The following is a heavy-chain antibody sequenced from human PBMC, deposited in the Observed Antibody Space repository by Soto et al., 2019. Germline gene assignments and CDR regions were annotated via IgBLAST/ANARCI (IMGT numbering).Heavy chain of an antibody. Sequence: SETLSLTCAVYGGSFSGYYWSWIRQHPGTGLEWIGYIYYSGSTNYNPSLKSRVTISVDTSKNQFSLKLSSVTAADTAVYYCARTPHPWGQGTLVTVSS. V-gene: IGHV4-34*09. CDR1: GGSFSGYY. CDR2: IYYSGST. J-gene: IGHJ5*02. CDR3: ARTPHP.